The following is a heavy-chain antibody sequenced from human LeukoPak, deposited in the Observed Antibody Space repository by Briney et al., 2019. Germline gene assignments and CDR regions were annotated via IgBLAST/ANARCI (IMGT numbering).Heavy chain of an antibody. CDR1: RFTFSNYA. CDR3: ATIGDRRTGELYRIDY. Sequence: PGGSLRLSCAASRFTFSNYAMHWVRQAPGKGLEWVAVVSYDGSNKYYADSVKGRFTISRDNSKNTLYLQMNSLRAEDAAIYYCATIGDRRTGELYRIDYWGQGTLVTVSS. CDR2: VSYDGSNK. J-gene: IGHJ4*02. V-gene: IGHV3-30-3*01. D-gene: IGHD7-27*01.